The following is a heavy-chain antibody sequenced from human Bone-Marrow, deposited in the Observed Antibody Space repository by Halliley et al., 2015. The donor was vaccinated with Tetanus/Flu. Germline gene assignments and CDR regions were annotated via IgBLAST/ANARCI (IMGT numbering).Heavy chain of an antibody. CDR2: ISYDGSNK. CDR3: AKGLYTMIVVVIVDY. J-gene: IGHJ4*02. V-gene: IGHV3-30*18. D-gene: IGHD3-22*01. Sequence: WVAVISYDGSNKYYADSVKGRFTISRDNSKNPLYLQMNSLRAEDTAVYYCAKGLYTMIVVVIVDYWGQGTLVTVSS.